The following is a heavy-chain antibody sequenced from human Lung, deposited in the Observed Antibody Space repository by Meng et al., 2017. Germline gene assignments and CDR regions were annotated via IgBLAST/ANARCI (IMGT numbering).Heavy chain of an antibody. D-gene: IGHD4-11*01. Sequence: QLTPHEGGAGLSKPSETLSLTCVVSGGSFSDYYWSWIRQPPGKGLEWIGEINHSGSTNYNPSLESRATISVDTSQNNLSLKLSSVTAADSAVYYCARGPTTMAHDFDYWGQGTLVTVSS. V-gene: IGHV4-34*01. CDR1: GGSFSDYY. J-gene: IGHJ4*02. CDR3: ARGPTTMAHDFDY. CDR2: INHSGST.